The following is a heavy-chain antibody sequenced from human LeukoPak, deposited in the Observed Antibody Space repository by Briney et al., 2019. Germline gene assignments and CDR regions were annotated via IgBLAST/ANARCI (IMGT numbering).Heavy chain of an antibody. CDR3: ARHASGAQNLYY. CDR1: GGTISSTIYY. CDR2: IYSSGST. J-gene: IGHJ6*02. D-gene: IGHD2-8*01. Sequence: AETLANTSTVSGGTISSTIYYRGGIRQPPGKGLEGVVSIYSSGSTYYNPSLKSRLTISVDTSTNQFSLKVSSVTDADTAVYYCARHASGAQNLYYWGHGTTFTVSS. V-gene: IGHV4-39*01.